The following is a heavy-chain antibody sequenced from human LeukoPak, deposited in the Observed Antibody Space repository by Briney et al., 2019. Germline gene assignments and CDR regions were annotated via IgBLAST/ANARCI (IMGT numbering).Heavy chain of an antibody. CDR2: ISGGGDST. V-gene: IGHV3-23*01. CDR1: GFTFSSYS. D-gene: IGHD6-19*01. CDR3: AKVASNSGKGGAFDI. Sequence: GGSLRLSCAASGFTFSSYSMNWVRQAPGKGLEWVSGISGGGDSTYYADSVKGRFTISRDNSKNTVSLQLNSLRAENTAIYYCAKVASNSGKGGAFDIWGQGTMVTVSS. J-gene: IGHJ3*02.